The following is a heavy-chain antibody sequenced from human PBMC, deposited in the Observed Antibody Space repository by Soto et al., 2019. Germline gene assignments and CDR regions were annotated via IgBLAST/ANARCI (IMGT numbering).Heavy chain of an antibody. CDR3: TSGSRLWFEESERHFDY. Sequence: QVQVVQSGAEVKKPGASVRVSCKASGYSFTEYYLNWVRQAPGQGLEWMGIINPLNGGTTYAQKFQGIVTLTRDTSTSTVYMDLRSLRSEDTAVYYCTSGSRLWFEESERHFDYWGQGTLVTVSS. V-gene: IGHV1-46*01. CDR1: GYSFTEYY. J-gene: IGHJ4*02. CDR2: INPLNGGT. D-gene: IGHD3-10*01.